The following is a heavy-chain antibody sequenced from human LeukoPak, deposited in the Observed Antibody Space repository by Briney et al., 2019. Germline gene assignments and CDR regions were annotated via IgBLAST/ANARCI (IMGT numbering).Heavy chain of an antibody. CDR2: INPNSGGT. Sequence: ASVKVSCKASGYTFTGYYMHWVRQAPGQGLEWMGWINPNSGGTNYAQKFQGRVTMTRDTSISTAYMELSRLRSDDTAVYYCARDAYHDDNSGYYFAYWGQGTLVTVSS. CDR3: ARDAYHDDNSGYYFAY. J-gene: IGHJ4*02. V-gene: IGHV1-2*02. D-gene: IGHD3-22*01. CDR1: GYTFTGYY.